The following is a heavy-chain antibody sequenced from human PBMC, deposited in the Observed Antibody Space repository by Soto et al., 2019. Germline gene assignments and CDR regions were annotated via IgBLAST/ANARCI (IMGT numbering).Heavy chain of an antibody. D-gene: IGHD1-26*01. V-gene: IGHV3-33*01. J-gene: IGHJ6*02. Sequence: GGSLRLSCAASGFTFSSYGMHWVRQAPGKGLEWVAVIWYDGSNKYYADSVKGRFTISRDNSKNTLYLQMNSLRAEDTAVYYCARDSREPAYYYYGMDVWGQGTTVTVSS. CDR2: IWYDGSNK. CDR3: ARDSREPAYYYYGMDV. CDR1: GFTFSSYG.